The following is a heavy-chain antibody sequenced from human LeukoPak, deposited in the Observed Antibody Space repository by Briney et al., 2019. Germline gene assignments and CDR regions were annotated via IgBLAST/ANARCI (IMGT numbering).Heavy chain of an antibody. V-gene: IGHV5-51*01. CDR2: IYPGDSDT. CDR3: ARQIVVVPAAIREYYFDY. CDR1: GYSFTSYW. D-gene: IGHD2-2*02. J-gene: IGHJ4*02. Sequence: GESLKISCKGSGYSFTSYWIGWARQIPGKGLEWMGIIYPGDSDTRYSPSFQGQVTISADKSISTAYLQWSSLKASDTAMYYCARQIVVVPAAIREYYFDYWGQGTLVTVSS.